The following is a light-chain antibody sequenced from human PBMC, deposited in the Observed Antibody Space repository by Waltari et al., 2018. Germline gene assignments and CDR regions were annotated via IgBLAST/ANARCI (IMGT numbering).Light chain of an antibody. V-gene: IGKV3-11*01. CDR3: QQRNTWPPYT. J-gene: IGKJ2*01. Sequence: DIVLTQSPVTLSLSPGERATLFCGARQNVHTYLAWYQQKPGQAPRLLIYNSSHRASGVPARFSGGGSGTDFTLTISSVEPEDIAIYYCQQRNTWPPYTFGQGTKLELK. CDR2: NSS. CDR1: QNVHTY.